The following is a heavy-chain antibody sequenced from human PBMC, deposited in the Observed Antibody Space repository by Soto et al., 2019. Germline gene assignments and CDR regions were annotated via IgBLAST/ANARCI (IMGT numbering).Heavy chain of an antibody. V-gene: IGHV5-51*01. Sequence: GESLKISCKGSGYSFTSCWIGWVRQMPGKGLEWMGIIYPGDSDTRYSPSFQGQVTISADKSISTAYLQWSSLKASDTAMYYCARLSYYDSSGYYYHGNWFDPWGQGTLVTVS. D-gene: IGHD3-22*01. CDR3: ARLSYYDSSGYYYHGNWFDP. CDR1: GYSFTSCW. J-gene: IGHJ5*02. CDR2: IYPGDSDT.